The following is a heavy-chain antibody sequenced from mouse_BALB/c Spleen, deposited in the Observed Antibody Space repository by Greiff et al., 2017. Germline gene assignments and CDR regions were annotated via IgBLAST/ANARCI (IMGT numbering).Heavy chain of an antibody. CDR3: ARSGTARASWFAY. Sequence: EVHLVESGGGLVQPGGSRKLSCAASGFTFSSFGMHWVRQAPEKGLEWVAYISSGSSTIYYADTVKGRFTISRDNPKNTLFLQMTSLRSEDTAMYYCARSGTARASWFAYWGQGTLVTVSA. J-gene: IGHJ3*01. V-gene: IGHV5-17*02. CDR2: ISSGSSTI. D-gene: IGHD3-2*01. CDR1: GFTFSSFG.